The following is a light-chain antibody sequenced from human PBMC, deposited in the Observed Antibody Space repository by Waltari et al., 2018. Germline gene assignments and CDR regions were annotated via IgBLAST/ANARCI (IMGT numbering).Light chain of an antibody. V-gene: IGKV1-5*03. CDR2: QAF. CDR3: QQYKSYPIT. Sequence: DIQMTQSPSTLSASIGDRVTITCRASQSIAIWLAWYQQKPGKDPKLLIYQAFSLESGFASRFSGSGFGTEFTLTISSLQPDDFAVYYCQQYKSYPITFGQGTRLEIK. CDR1: QSIAIW. J-gene: IGKJ5*01.